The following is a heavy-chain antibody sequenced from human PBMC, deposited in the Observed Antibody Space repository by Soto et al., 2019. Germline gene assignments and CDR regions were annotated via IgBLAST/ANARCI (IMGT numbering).Heavy chain of an antibody. CDR2: IYPGDSDT. V-gene: IGHV5-51*01. CDR3: ARRPNLLNYYALDV. J-gene: IGHJ6*02. CDR1: GYTFTTYW. Sequence: PGESLKISCKGSGYTFTTYWIGWVRQMPGKGLEWMGVIYPGDSDTRYSPSFQGQVTFSADKSINTAYLQWSSLKASDAAVYYCARRPNLLNYYALDVWGQGTTVTVSS.